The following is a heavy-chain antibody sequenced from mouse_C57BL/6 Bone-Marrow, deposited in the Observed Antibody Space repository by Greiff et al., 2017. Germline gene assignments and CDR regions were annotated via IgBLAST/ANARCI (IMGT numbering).Heavy chain of an antibody. V-gene: IGHV1-62-2*01. D-gene: IGHD4-1*01. Sequence: QVQLQQSGAELVKPGASVKLSCKASGYTFTEYTIHWVKQRSGQGLEWIGWFYPGSGSTKYNQKFKDKATLTADKSSSTAYMQLSRMTSEDSAVYFCARHGADWDVGDWFAYWGKGTLVTVSA. CDR1: GYTFTEYT. CDR2: FYPGSGST. CDR3: ARHGADWDVGDWFAY. J-gene: IGHJ3*01.